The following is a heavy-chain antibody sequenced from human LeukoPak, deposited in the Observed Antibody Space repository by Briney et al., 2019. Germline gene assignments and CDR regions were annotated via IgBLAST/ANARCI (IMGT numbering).Heavy chain of an antibody. Sequence: GESLKISCEGSAYGFVGYWFGWVRQMPGKGLERMGIIYPDDSHTIYSPSFLGQVTISADKSIYTAYLQWNSLKASDTAMYFCARRGMGDVFDIWGRGTMVTVSS. V-gene: IGHV5-51*01. D-gene: IGHD3-16*01. CDR1: AYGFVGYW. CDR2: IYPDDSHT. CDR3: ARRGMGDVFDI. J-gene: IGHJ3*02.